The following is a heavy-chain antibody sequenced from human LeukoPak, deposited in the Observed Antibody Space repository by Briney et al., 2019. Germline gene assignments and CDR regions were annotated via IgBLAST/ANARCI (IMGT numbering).Heavy chain of an antibody. CDR3: AREQRWTTVTTVDY. D-gene: IGHD4-17*01. Sequence: GGSLSLSCAASVFTFSDYYMSWIRQSTGKGLEWVSYISSSGSTTYYADSVKGRFTISRDNAKNSLYLQMNSLKAEDTAVYYCAREQRWTTVTTVDYWGQGTLVTVSS. CDR2: ISSSGSTT. CDR1: VFTFSDYY. V-gene: IGHV3-11*01. J-gene: IGHJ4*02.